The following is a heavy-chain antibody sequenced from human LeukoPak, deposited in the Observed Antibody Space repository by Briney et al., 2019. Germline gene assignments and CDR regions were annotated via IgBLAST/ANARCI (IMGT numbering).Heavy chain of an antibody. CDR2: IYYSGST. J-gene: IGHJ4*02. V-gene: IGHV4-39*01. D-gene: IGHD3-3*01. CDR1: GGSISSSSYY. CDR3: ARLDRITIFGVVNS. Sequence: PSETLSLTRTVSGGSISSSSYYWGWIRQPPGKGLEWIGSIYYSGSTYYNPSLKSRVTISVDTSKNQFSLKLSSVTAADTAVYYCARLDRITIFGVVNSWGQGTLVTVSS.